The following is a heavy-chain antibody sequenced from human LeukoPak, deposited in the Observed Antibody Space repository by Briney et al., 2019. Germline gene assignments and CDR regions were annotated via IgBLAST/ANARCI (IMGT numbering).Heavy chain of an antibody. V-gene: IGHV4-59*01. CDR3: ARDFGEYCSGGSCQRDYYYGMDV. CDR1: GGSISSYY. CDR2: IYYSGST. D-gene: IGHD2-15*01. Sequence: SETLSLTCTVSGGSISSYYWSWIRQPPGKGLEWIGYIYYSGSTNYNPSLKSRVTISVDTSKNQFSLKLSSVTAADTAVYYCARDFGEYCSGGSCQRDYYYGMDVWGQGTTVTVSS. J-gene: IGHJ6*02.